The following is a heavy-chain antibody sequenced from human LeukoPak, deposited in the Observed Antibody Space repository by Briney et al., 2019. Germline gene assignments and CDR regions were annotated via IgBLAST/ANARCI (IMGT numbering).Heavy chain of an antibody. Sequence: SVKVSCKASGYTFTSYGISWVRQARGQRLEWIGWIVVGSGNTNYAQKFRERVTITRDMSTSTAYMELSSLRSEDTAVYYCAAGFRVWYYDSSPNAFDIWGQGTMVTVSS. CDR2: IVVGSGNT. D-gene: IGHD3-22*01. CDR1: GYTFTSYG. V-gene: IGHV1-58*02. J-gene: IGHJ3*02. CDR3: AAGFRVWYYDSSPNAFDI.